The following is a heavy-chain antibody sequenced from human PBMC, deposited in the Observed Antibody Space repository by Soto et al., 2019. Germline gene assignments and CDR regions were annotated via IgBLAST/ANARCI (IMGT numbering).Heavy chain of an antibody. V-gene: IGHV3-23*01. Sequence: EVQLLESGGDSVQPGGSVRLSCAGSGFTFINYAMNWVRQAPGKGLEWVSTISGGGDATCFADSVRGRFTFSRDNSKNTVTLQMNSLGVDDTAVYDCARKVVWSTSLPDYWYFDLWGRGTLVTVSS. CDR2: ISGGGDAT. D-gene: IGHD2-21*01. CDR1: GFTFINYA. CDR3: ARKVVWSTSLPDYWYFDL. J-gene: IGHJ2*01.